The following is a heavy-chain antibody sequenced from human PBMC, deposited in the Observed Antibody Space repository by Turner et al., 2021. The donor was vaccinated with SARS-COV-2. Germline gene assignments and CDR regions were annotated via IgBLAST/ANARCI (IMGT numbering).Heavy chain of an antibody. J-gene: IGHJ4*02. CDR2: IGNSGTTT. D-gene: IGHD3-3*01. CDR3: AKDFWAATD. Sequence: EVQLLDSGGGLVQPGGSLRLSCVASGITFSSFAMTWVRQAPGRGLEWVSTIGNSGTTTNYADSVKGRFTISRDNSKNSVYLQMDSLRAEDTAMYFCAKDFWAATDWGQGTLVTVSS. V-gene: IGHV3-23*01. CDR1: GITFSSFA.